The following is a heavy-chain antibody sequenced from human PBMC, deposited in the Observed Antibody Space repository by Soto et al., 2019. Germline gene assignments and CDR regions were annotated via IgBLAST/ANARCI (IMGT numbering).Heavy chain of an antibody. CDR2: IIPIFGTA. CDR1: GGTFSSYA. CDR3: ARDREGGYYDSSGYSFDY. J-gene: IGHJ4*02. Sequence: SVKVSCKASGGTFSSYAISWVRQAPGQGLEWMGGIIPIFGTANYAQKFQGRVTITADESTSTAYMELSSLRSEDTAVYYCARDREGGYYDSSGYSFDYWGQGTLVTV. V-gene: IGHV1-69*13. D-gene: IGHD3-22*01.